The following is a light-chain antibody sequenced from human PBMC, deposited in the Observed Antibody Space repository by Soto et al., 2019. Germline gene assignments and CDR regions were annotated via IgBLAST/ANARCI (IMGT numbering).Light chain of an antibody. CDR2: AAS. CDR1: QSISNY. Sequence: DIQMTQSPSSLSASVGDRVTITCRASQSISNYLNWYQQKPGKAPKLLIYAASSLQSGVPSRFSGSGSGTDFTLTISSLQPEDFATYYCQQSYSTPLLTFGGGTKVEI. CDR3: QQSYSTPLLT. J-gene: IGKJ4*01. V-gene: IGKV1-39*01.